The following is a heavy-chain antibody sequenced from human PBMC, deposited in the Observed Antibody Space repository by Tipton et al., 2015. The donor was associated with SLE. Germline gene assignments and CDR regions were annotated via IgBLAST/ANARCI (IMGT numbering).Heavy chain of an antibody. J-gene: IGHJ5*02. CDR3: ARARHCSSTSCYRWFDP. V-gene: IGHV4-59*01. CDR1: GGSISSYY. Sequence: TLSLTCTVSGGSISSYYWSWIRQPPGKGLEWIGYIYYSGSTNYNPSLKSRVTISVDTSKNQFSLKLSSVTAAGTAVYYCARARHCSSTSCYRWFDPWGQGTLVTVSS. D-gene: IGHD2-2*02. CDR2: IYYSGST.